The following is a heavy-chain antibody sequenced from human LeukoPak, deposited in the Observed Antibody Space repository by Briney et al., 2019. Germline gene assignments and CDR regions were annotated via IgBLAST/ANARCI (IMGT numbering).Heavy chain of an antibody. CDR3: ARLARSIVASSSSSYYYYYYGLDV. Sequence: TGGSLRLSCAASGFTFSSYAMSWVRQAPGKGLEWVSAISGSGGSTYYADSVKGRFTISRDNAKKTLYLQMNSLRAEDTAVYYCARLARSIVASSSSSYYYYYYGLDVWGQGTLVTASS. V-gene: IGHV3-23*01. J-gene: IGHJ6*02. CDR2: ISGSGGST. D-gene: IGHD6-13*01. CDR1: GFTFSSYA.